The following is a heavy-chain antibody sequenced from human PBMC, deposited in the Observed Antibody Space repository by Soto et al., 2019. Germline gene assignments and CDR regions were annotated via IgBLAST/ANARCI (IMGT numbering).Heavy chain of an antibody. J-gene: IGHJ4*02. CDR2: IFSNDEK. V-gene: IGHV2-26*01. Sequence: QVTLKESGPVLVKPTETLTLTCTVSGFSLSNARMGVSWIRQPPGKALEWLAHIFSNDEKSYSTSLKSRLTISKDTSKSQVVLTMTNMDPVDTATYYCARIVVVTAIDFNDYWGQGTLVTVSS. CDR1: GFSLSNARMG. CDR3: ARIVVVTAIDFNDY. D-gene: IGHD2-21*02.